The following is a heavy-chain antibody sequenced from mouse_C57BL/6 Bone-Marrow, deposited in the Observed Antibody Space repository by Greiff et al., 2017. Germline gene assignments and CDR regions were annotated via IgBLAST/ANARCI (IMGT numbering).Heavy chain of an antibody. Sequence: QVQLQQPGAELVMPGASVKLSCKASGYTFTSYWMHWVKQRPGQGLEWIGEIDPSDSYTNYNQKFKGKSTLTVDKSSSTAYMQLSSLTSEDSAVYYCARDDYDGYFDYWGQGTTLTVSS. CDR2: IDPSDSYT. J-gene: IGHJ2*01. D-gene: IGHD2-4*01. CDR3: ARDDYDGYFDY. CDR1: GYTFTSYW. V-gene: IGHV1-69*01.